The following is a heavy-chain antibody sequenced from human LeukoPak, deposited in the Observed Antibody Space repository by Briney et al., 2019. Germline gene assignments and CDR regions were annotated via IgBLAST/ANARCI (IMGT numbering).Heavy chain of an antibody. CDR2: ISSSGSTI. V-gene: IGHV3-11*01. CDR3: AKDQAYYYDSSGYYYIFPYYFDY. Sequence: GGSLRLSCAASGFTFSDYYMSWIRQAPGEGLEWVSYISSSGSTIYYADSVKGRFTISRDNSKNTLYLQMNSLRAEDTAVYYCAKDQAYYYDSSGYYYIFPYYFDYWGQGTLVTVSS. CDR1: GFTFSDYY. J-gene: IGHJ4*02. D-gene: IGHD3-22*01.